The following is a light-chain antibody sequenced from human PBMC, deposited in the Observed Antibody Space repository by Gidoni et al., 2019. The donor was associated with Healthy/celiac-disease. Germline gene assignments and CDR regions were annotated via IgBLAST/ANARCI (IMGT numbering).Light chain of an antibody. Sequence: QSALTQPASVSGSPGQSITISCTGTSSDVGGYNYVSWYQQHPGKAPKLMIYEVSNRPSGVPDRFSGSKSGNTASLTISGLQAEDEADYYCSSNTSSSSWVFGGGTKLTVL. V-gene: IGLV2-14*01. CDR2: EVS. CDR1: SSDVGGYNY. J-gene: IGLJ3*02. CDR3: SSNTSSSSWV.